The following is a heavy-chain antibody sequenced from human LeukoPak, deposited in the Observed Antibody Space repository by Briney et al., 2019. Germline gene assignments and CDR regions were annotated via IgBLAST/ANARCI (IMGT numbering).Heavy chain of an antibody. Sequence: GGSLRLSRAASGFTFISYSANWVRQAPRKGLEWVSYISSGSSTIYYADSVKGRFTISIDNAKNSLYLQMNSLRAEDTAVYYCARAYTFGGVIVALDDWGAGTLVTVSS. D-gene: IGHD3-16*02. CDR1: GFTFISYS. CDR3: ARAYTFGGVIVALDD. V-gene: IGHV3-48*01. J-gene: IGHJ4*02. CDR2: ISSGSSTI.